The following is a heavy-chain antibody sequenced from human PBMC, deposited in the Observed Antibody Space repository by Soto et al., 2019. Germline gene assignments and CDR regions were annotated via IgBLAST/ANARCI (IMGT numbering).Heavy chain of an antibody. J-gene: IGHJ3*02. CDR2: INPNSGGT. CDR3: ARSGRITMIVVDPGNAFDI. V-gene: IGHV1-2*04. Sequence: ASVKVSCKASGYTFTGYYMHWVRQAPGQGLEWMGWINPNSGGTNYAQKFQGWVTMTRDTSISTAYMELSRLRSDDTAVYYCARSGRITMIVVDPGNAFDIWGQGTMVTVSS. CDR1: GYTFTGYY. D-gene: IGHD3-22*01.